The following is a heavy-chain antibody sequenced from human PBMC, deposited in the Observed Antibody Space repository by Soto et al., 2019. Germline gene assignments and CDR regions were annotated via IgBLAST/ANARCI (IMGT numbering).Heavy chain of an antibody. D-gene: IGHD3-3*01. CDR3: TTDRGPQYYDFWSGYTTGAFDI. CDR1: GFTFSSYG. Sequence: GGSLRLSCAASGFTFSSYGMHWVRQAPGKGLEWVAVISYDGSKTYYAAPVKGRFTISRDDSKNTLYLQMNSLRTEDTAVYYCTTDRGPQYYDFWSGYTTGAFDIWGQGTMVTVSS. CDR2: ISYDGSKT. J-gene: IGHJ3*02. V-gene: IGHV3-30*03.